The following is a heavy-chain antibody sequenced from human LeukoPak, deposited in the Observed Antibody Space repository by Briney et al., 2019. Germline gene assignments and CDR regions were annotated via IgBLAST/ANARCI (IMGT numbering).Heavy chain of an antibody. J-gene: IGHJ4*02. D-gene: IGHD3-10*01. V-gene: IGHV3-15*01. CDR1: VFTFGNVW. CDR3: TTLMVNDSDLGSYWLHYFNF. Sequence: HVGSLRLSCAAPVFTFGNVWMSWVRQAPRKGLEWVFRIKNAAEGAPTNLAVPVDGTFTTARDHSTATVYLQMNSLKTEDTALYYCTTLMVNDSDLGSYWLHYFNFWGQGTLVTASS. CDR2: IKNAAEGAPT.